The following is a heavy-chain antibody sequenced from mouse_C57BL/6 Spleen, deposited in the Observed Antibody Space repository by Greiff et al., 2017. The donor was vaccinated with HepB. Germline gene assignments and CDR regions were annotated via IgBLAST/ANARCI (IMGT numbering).Heavy chain of an antibody. J-gene: IGHJ2*01. D-gene: IGHD2-4*01. CDR2: ISYDGSN. V-gene: IGHV3-6*01. CDR1: GYSITSGYY. Sequence: EVQLQQSGPGLVKPSQSLSLTCSVTGYSITSGYYWNWIRQFPGNKLEWMGYISYDGSNNYNPSLKNRISITRDTSKNQFFLKLNSVNTEDTATYYCARDRVYYDYVRGDYFDYWGQGTTLTVSS. CDR3: ARDRVYYDYVRGDYFDY.